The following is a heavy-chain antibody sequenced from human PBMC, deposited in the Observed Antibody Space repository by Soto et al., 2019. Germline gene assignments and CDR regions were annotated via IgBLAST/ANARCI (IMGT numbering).Heavy chain of an antibody. CDR3: ERILCSGGSCYAFDI. CDR2: IKQDGSEK. V-gene: IGHV3-7*01. J-gene: IGHJ3*02. Sequence: GGSLRLSCAASGFTFSSYWMSWVRQAPGKGLEWVANIKQDGSEKYYVDSVKGRFTISRDNAKNSLYLQMNSLRAEDTAVYYCERILCSGGSCYAFDIWGQGTMVTVSS. CDR1: GFTFSSYW. D-gene: IGHD2-15*01.